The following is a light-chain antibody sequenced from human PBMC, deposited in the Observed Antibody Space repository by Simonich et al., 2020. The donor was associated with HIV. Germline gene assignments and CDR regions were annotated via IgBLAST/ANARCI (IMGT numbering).Light chain of an antibody. CDR3: SSYTSRSTLV. CDR1: SSDIGGYNS. Sequence: QSALTQPASVSGSPGQSITISCTGTSSDIGGYNSVSWYQQHPDKAPKVIIYDVSKWPSGVSNRVSGSKSGNTASLTISGLQAEDEADYYCSSYTSRSTLVFGGGTKLTVL. CDR2: DVS. J-gene: IGLJ3*02. V-gene: IGLV2-14*03.